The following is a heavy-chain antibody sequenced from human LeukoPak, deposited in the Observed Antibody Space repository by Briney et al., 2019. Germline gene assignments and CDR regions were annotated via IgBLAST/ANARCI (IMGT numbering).Heavy chain of an antibody. J-gene: IGHJ4*02. Sequence: PGGSLRLSCAASGFTFSNAWMSWVRQAPGKGLEWVGRIKSKTDGGTTDYAAPVKGRFTISRDDSKNTLYLQMNSLKTEDTAVYYCTTADWNYVPLDYWGQGTLVTVSS. V-gene: IGHV3-15*01. CDR2: IKSKTDGGTT. D-gene: IGHD1-7*01. CDR1: GFTFSNAW. CDR3: TTADWNYVPLDY.